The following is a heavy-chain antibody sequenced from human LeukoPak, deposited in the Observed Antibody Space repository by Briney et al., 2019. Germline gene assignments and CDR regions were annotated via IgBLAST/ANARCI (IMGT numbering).Heavy chain of an antibody. CDR1: GFTISSYA. CDR2: ISASGTA. CDR3: AKARVTTGDYMQVDY. Sequence: GGSLRLSCAASGFTISSYAMIWVRQAPGKGLEWVSVISASGTAHYTDSMKGRFTISRDNSKNTVYLQLSSLRPEDTAIYYCAKARVTTGDYMQVDYWGQGTLVTVSS. D-gene: IGHD7-27*01. V-gene: IGHV3-23*01. J-gene: IGHJ4*02.